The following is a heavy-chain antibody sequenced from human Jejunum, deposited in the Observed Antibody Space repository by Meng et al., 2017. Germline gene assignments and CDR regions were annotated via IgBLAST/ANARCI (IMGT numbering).Heavy chain of an antibody. CDR1: GGSVSSTNCY. J-gene: IGHJ4*02. CDR3: AREYCISTTCYFDS. CDR2: RYYSGST. Sequence: LQEPGPGLVRPSETLSLTCTVSGGSVSSTNCYWSWIRQPPGKGLEWIGYRYYSGSTNYNPSLKSRVTISVDTSKSQFSLKLFSVTAADTAVYYCAREYCISTTCYFDSWGQGTLVTVSS. V-gene: IGHV4-61*01. D-gene: IGHD2-2*01.